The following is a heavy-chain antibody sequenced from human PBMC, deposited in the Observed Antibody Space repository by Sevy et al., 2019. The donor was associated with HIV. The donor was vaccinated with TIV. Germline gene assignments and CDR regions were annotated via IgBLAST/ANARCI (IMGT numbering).Heavy chain of an antibody. J-gene: IGHJ4*02. Sequence: SETLSLTCTVSGGSISSYYWSWIRQPPGKGLEWIGYIYYSGSTNYNPSLKSRVTISVDTSKNQLSLKLSSVTAADTAVYYCASMWGELGVYYFDYWGQGTLVTVSS. CDR1: GGSISSYY. V-gene: IGHV4-59*01. CDR2: IYYSGST. CDR3: ASMWGELGVYYFDY. D-gene: IGHD3-10*02.